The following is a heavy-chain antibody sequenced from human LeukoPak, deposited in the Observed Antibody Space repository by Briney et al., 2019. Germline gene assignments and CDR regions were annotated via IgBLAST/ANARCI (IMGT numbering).Heavy chain of an antibody. J-gene: IGHJ4*02. CDR3: ARFKGNYYDSSGYSPYFDC. CDR1: GFTVSSNY. CDR2: IYSGGST. D-gene: IGHD3-22*01. V-gene: IGHV3-53*01. Sequence: GGSLRLSCAASGFTVSSNYMSWVRQAPGKGLEWVSVIYSGGSTYYADSVKGRFTISRDNSKNTLYLQMNSLRAEDTAVYHCARFKGNYYDSSGYSPYFDCWGQGTLVTVSS.